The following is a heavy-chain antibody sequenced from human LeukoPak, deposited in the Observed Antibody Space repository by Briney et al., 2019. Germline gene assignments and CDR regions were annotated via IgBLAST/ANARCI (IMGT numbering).Heavy chain of an antibody. V-gene: IGHV3-74*01. CDR2: INSDGSST. Sequence: GGSLRLSCVGSGFTFSSYWMHCVRQAPGKGLVWVSRINSDGSSTNYADSVKGRFTISRDNNKNSLFLQMNILRGEDMAVYYCARGSEGFGGSRNAFDIWGQGTMVTVSS. CDR1: GFTFSSYW. D-gene: IGHD3-16*01. J-gene: IGHJ3*02. CDR3: ARGSEGFGGSRNAFDI.